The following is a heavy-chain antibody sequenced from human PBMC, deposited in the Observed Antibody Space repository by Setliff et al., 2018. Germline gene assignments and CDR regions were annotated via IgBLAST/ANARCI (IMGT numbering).Heavy chain of an antibody. CDR1: GGSINRDY. J-gene: IGHJ4*02. D-gene: IGHD2-15*01. V-gene: IGHV4-4*08. CDR2: IHTTEST. CDR3: ARGLNSVSWTFTY. Sequence: SETLSLTCSVSGGSINRDYWNWIRQPPGKGLEWIGYIHTTESTNYNPSLKSRVTISIDTSKSQFSLNLNSVTAADAAMYYCARGLNSVSWTFTYWGQGTLVTVSS.